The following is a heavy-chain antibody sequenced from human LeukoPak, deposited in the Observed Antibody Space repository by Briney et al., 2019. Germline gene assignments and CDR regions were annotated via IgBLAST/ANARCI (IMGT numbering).Heavy chain of an antibody. CDR2: IKQDGSEK. D-gene: IGHD4-23*01. CDR3: AREVTPYY. V-gene: IGHV3-7*01. CDR1: GFTFSDYY. Sequence: GGSLRLSCVASGFTFSDYYMTWVRQPPGTGLEWVANIKQDGSEKYYVDSVKGRFTISRDNAKNSLFLQMNSLRAEDTAVYYCAREVTPYYWGQGTLVTVSS. J-gene: IGHJ4*02.